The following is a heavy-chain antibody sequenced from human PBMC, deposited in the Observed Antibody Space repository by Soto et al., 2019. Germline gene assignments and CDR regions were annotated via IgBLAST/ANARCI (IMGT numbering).Heavy chain of an antibody. CDR2: IIPIFGTA. CDR3: ARDLDEDIVVVPARFARYYYGMDV. V-gene: IGHV1-69*01. D-gene: IGHD2-2*01. CDR1: GGTFSSYA. Sequence: QVQLVQSGAEVKKPGSSVKVSCKASGGTFSSYAISWVRQAPGQGLEWMGGIIPIFGTANYAQKFQGRVTITADESTSTAYMELSSLRSEDTAVYYCARDLDEDIVVVPARFARYYYGMDVWGQGTTVTVSS. J-gene: IGHJ6*02.